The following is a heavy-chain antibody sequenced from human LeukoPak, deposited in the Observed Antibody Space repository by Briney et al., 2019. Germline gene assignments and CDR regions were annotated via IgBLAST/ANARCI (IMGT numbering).Heavy chain of an antibody. CDR3: ARAPNYEPVATEALGGGFDP. CDR2: IYYSGST. J-gene: IGHJ5*02. Sequence: PSETLSLTCTVSGGSISSYYWSWIRQPPGKGLEWIGYIYYSGSTNYNPSLKSRVTISVDTSKNQFSVKLSSVSAADRAVYYCARAPNYEPVATEALGGGFDPWGQGTLVTVSS. V-gene: IGHV4-59*01. CDR1: GGSISSYY. D-gene: IGHD5-12*01.